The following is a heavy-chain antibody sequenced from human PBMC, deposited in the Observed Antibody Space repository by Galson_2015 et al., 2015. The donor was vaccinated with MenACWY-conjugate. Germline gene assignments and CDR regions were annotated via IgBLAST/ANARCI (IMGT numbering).Heavy chain of an antibody. V-gene: IGHV4-61*08. CDR2: IYYSGST. CDR3: ARGALDYFDY. D-gene: IGHD1-26*01. J-gene: IGHJ4*02. Sequence: SETLSLTCTVSGGSASSSGYYWTWIRQPPGKGLEWIGYIYYSGSTNYSPSFKSRITISVDMSKNQFSLRLSSLTAADTAVYYCARGALDYFDYWGQGILVTVSS. CDR1: GGSASSSGYY.